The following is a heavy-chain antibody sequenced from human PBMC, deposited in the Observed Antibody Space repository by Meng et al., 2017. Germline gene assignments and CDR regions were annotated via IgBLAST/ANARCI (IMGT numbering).Heavy chain of an antibody. CDR1: GFTFSSYG. J-gene: IGHJ4*02. D-gene: IGHD4-11*01. Sequence: GESLKISCAASGFTFSSYGMHWVRQAPGKGLEWVAVIWYDGSNKYYGDSVKGRFAISRDNSKNTLYLQMHSMRAEETSVDFRAWSPLRLSETASYLGTVTALFDYWGQGTLVTVSS. CDR3: AWSPLRLSETASYLGTVTALFDY. V-gene: IGHV3-33*01. CDR2: IWYDGSNK.